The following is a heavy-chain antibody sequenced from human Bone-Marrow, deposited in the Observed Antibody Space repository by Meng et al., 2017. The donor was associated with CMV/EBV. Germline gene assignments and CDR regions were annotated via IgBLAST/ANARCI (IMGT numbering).Heavy chain of an antibody. CDR3: ASDAGDFNPFDY. CDR1: GFTFSSYA. Sequence: GESLKISCAASGFTFSSYAMSWVRQAPGKGLEWVSVIYSGGSSTYYADSVKGRFTISRDNSKNTLYLQMNSLRAEDTAVYYCASDAGDFNPFDYWGQGTLVTVSS. CDR2: IYSGGSST. V-gene: IGHV3-23*03. D-gene: IGHD1-26*01. J-gene: IGHJ4*02.